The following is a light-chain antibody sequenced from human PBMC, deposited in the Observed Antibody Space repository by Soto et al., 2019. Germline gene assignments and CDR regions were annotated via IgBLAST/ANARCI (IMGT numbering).Light chain of an antibody. Sequence: QSVLIQPPSACGTPGQRVSISCSGSKSNIGNNYVYWYQHLPGTASSLLISRNNQRPSGVPYRFSGSKSGTSASLAISGLRSEDEADYYCTAWDDSVIGVVFGRGTRLTVL. V-gene: IGLV1-47*01. J-gene: IGLJ3*02. CDR1: KSNIGNNY. CDR3: TAWDDSVIGVV. CDR2: RNN.